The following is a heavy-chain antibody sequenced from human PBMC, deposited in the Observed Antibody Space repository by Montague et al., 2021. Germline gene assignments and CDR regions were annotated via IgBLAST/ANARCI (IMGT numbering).Heavy chain of an antibody. J-gene: IGHJ5*02. CDR3: ARVLYVAVLLVATGLFDA. CDR1: GGSFSGYY. V-gene: IGHV4-34*01. D-gene: IGHD2-15*01. CDR2: ISHNGST. Sequence: SETLSLTCTVYGGSFSGYYWNWIRQSPGKGLEWIGEISHNGSTSYNPSLKSRVTMSVDTSKKQFSLNLNSVTAADTAVYYCARVLYVAVLLVATGLFDAWGQGTLVTVSS.